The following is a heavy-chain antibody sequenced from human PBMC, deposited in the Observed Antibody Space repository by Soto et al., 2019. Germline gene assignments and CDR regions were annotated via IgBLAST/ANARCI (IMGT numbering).Heavy chain of an antibody. CDR1: GDSLRGQS. J-gene: IGHJ6*02. V-gene: IGHV4-34*01. CDR3: AREDSYGWSGESLDV. Sequence: QVQLQQWGAGLLKPSETLSLTCAVVGDSLRGQSWNWIRQSPGKGLEWIGELDQSGGTNYNPSLKSRAIISDDTSKNQFSLTLTSVTAADTAVYYCAREDSYGWSGESLDVWGQGTTVTVSS. CDR2: LDQSGGT. D-gene: IGHD6-19*01.